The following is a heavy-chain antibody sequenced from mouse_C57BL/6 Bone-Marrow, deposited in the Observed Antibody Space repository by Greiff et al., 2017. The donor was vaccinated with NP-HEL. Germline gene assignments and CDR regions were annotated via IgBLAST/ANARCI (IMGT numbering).Heavy chain of an antibody. V-gene: IGHV1-64*01. CDR3: ARGGLRRLLSWYFDV. Sequence: VQLQQPGAELVKPGASVKLSCKASGYTFTSYWMHWVKQRPGQGLEWIGMIHPNSGSTNYNEKFKSKATLTVDKSSSTAYMQLSSLTSEDSSVYYCARGGLRRLLSWYFDVWGTGTTVTVSS. J-gene: IGHJ1*03. CDR1: GYTFTSYW. D-gene: IGHD2-4*01. CDR2: IHPNSGST.